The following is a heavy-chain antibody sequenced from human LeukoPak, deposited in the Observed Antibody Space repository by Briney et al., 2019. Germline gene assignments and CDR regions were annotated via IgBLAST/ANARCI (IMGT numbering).Heavy chain of an antibody. CDR1: GYTFTSYA. CDR2: IIPIFGTA. Sequence: SVKVSRKASGYTFTSYAISWVRQAPGQGLEWMGGIIPIFGTANYAQKFQGRVTITADESTSTAYMELSSLRSEDTAVYYCARGPYYDFWSGYYWYDYWGQGTLVTVSS. CDR3: ARGPYYDFWSGYYWYDY. D-gene: IGHD3-3*01. V-gene: IGHV1-69*13. J-gene: IGHJ4*02.